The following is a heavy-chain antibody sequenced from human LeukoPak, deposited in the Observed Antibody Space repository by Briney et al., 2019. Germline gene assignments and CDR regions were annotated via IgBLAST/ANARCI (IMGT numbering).Heavy chain of an antibody. J-gene: IGHJ1*01. CDR3: ARVEGGWDSSGYYFEYFQH. CDR2: INPNSGGT. Sequence: TSVKVSCKASGYTFTCYYMHWVRQAPGQGLEWMGWINPNSGGTNYAQKFQGRVTMTRDTSISTAYMELSRLRSDDTAVYYCARVEGGWDSSGYYFEYFQHWGQGTLVTVSS. CDR1: GYTFTCYY. V-gene: IGHV1-2*02. D-gene: IGHD3-22*01.